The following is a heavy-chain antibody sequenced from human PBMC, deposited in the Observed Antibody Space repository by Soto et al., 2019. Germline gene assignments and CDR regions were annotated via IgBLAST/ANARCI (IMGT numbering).Heavy chain of an antibody. CDR3: AKENWNDVGFDY. J-gene: IGHJ4*02. Sequence: GGFLRLSCAASGFTFSSYAMSWVRQAPGKGLEWVSAISGGGGSTYYADSVKGRFTISRDNSKNTLYLQMNSLRAEDTAVYYCAKENWNDVGFDYWGQGTLVTVSS. D-gene: IGHD1-1*01. V-gene: IGHV3-23*01. CDR1: GFTFSSYA. CDR2: ISGGGGST.